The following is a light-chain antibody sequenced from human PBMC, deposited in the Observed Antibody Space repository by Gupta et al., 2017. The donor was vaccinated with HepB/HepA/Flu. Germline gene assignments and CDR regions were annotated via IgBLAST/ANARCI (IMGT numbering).Light chain of an antibody. CDR1: QSISSY. Sequence: DIQMTQSPSSLSASVGDRVTITCRASQSISSYLNWYQQKPGKAPKLLIYAASSLQSGVPSRFSGSGSGTDFTLTISSLQPEDFATYYCQQSDSIPRLTFGGGTKLEIK. J-gene: IGKJ4*01. V-gene: IGKV1-39*01. CDR3: QQSDSIPRLT. CDR2: AAS.